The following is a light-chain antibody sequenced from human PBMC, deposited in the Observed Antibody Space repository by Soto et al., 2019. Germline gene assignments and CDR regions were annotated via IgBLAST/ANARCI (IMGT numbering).Light chain of an antibody. CDR1: SSDVGSQDF. J-gene: IGLJ3*02. CDR2: GVT. CDR3: SSYSTSYTWV. Sequence: QSALTQPASVSGSPGQSITISCTGTSSDVGSQDFVSWHQQRPGKAPKFIIYGVTNRPSGVSNRFSGSKSGNTASLTISGHQADDEADYYCSSYSTSYTWVFGGGTKVTVL. V-gene: IGLV2-14*01.